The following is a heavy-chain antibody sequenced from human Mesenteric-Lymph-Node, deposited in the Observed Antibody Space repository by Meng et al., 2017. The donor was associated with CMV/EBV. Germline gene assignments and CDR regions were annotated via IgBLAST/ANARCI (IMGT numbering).Heavy chain of an antibody. V-gene: IGHV1-69*05. CDR3: ARGGTGGYNYEHGMDV. CDR1: GGTFRPYA. CDR2: IIPISATK. D-gene: IGHD3-22*01. J-gene: IGHJ6*02. Sequence: SVTVSCKASGGTFRPYAITWVRQAPGQGLEWMGGIIPISATKNYARKLQGRVTLTTDESTSTAYMELSSLRSEDTAVYYCARGGTGGYNYEHGMDVWGQGTAVTVSS.